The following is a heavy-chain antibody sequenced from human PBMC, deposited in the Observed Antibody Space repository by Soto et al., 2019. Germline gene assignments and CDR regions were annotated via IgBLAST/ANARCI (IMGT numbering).Heavy chain of an antibody. CDR2: ITHRGST. Sequence: SETLSLTCAVSGGSFTSYYWTWIRQPPEKGLEWIGEITHRGSTNYNPSLKSRVTMSVDTSKNQLSLKLSSVTAADTAVYYCARYYDSSGHAKIDPWGQGTLVTVYS. V-gene: IGHV4-34*01. J-gene: IGHJ5*02. D-gene: IGHD3-22*01. CDR3: ARYYDSSGHAKIDP. CDR1: GGSFTSYY.